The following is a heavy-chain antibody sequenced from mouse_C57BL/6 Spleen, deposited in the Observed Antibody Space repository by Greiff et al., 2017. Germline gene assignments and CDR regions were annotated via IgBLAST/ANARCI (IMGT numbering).Heavy chain of an antibody. J-gene: IGHJ3*01. CDR1: GYTFTSYW. Sequence: QVQLQQPGAELVRPGSSVKLSCKASGYTFTSYWMEWVKQRPGQGLEWIGNIYPSDSETHYNQKFKDKATLTVDKSSSTAYMQLSSLTSEDSAVYYCARGAGTGSWFAYWGQGTLVTVAA. CDR2: IYPSDSET. V-gene: IGHV1-61*01. CDR3: ARGAGTGSWFAY. D-gene: IGHD3-3*01.